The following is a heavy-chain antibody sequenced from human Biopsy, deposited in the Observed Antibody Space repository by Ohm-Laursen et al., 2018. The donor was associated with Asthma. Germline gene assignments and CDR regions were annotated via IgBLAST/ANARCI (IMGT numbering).Heavy chain of an antibody. CDR2: IYSGGTS. V-gene: IGHV3-53*01. CDR3: ARGDSSNWSHYYFDY. D-gene: IGHD3-22*01. CDR1: VFAVSRDH. Sequence: SLRLSCSASVFAVSRDHMFWVRQAQGKGLEWVSVIYSGGTSHTADSVRGRFTISRDYSKNTLYLQMHSLRAEDTAVYYCARGDSSNWSHYYFDYWGQGTLVTVSS. J-gene: IGHJ4*02.